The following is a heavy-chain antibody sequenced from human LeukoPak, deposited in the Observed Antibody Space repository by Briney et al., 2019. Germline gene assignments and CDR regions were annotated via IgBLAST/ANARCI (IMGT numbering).Heavy chain of an antibody. CDR2: ISGSGDST. CDR3: ARDFYDTSGYYYDY. J-gene: IGHJ4*02. Sequence: GGPLRLSCAASGFTFSNYAMRWVRQAPGKGLEWVSGISGSGDSTYYADSVKGRFTISRDNAKNSLYLQMNSLRAEDTAVYYCARDFYDTSGYYYDYWGQGTLVTVSS. D-gene: IGHD3-22*01. CDR1: GFTFSNYA. V-gene: IGHV3-23*01.